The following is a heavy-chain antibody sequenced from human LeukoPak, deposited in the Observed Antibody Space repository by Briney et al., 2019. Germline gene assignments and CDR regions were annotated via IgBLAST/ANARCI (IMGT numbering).Heavy chain of an antibody. CDR3: VRDGYCSGGSCRYFDN. CDR1: GDSVSSNSAA. CDR2: TYYRSKWYS. Sequence: SQTLSLTCAISGDSVSSNSAAWNWIRQSPSRGLEWLGRTYYRSKWYSDYAVSVKSRITINPDTSKNQFSLQLNSVTPEDTAVYYCVRDGYCSGGSCRYFDNWGQGTLVTVSS. V-gene: IGHV6-1*01. D-gene: IGHD2-15*01. J-gene: IGHJ4*02.